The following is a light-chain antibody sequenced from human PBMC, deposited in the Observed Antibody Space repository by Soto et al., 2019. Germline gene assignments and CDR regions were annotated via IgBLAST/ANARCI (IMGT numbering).Light chain of an antibody. V-gene: IGKV3-20*01. Sequence: EIVLTQSPGTLSLSPGERATLSCRASQRVSSSYVAWYQQKPDQAPRLLIDGASSRATGIRVRFSGSGSETDCTLSIHRLEYEAFAVYCCEWYGGSHPNVGGDIKEEIK. CDR3: EWYGGSHPN. CDR2: GAS. CDR1: QRVSSSY. J-gene: IGKJ4*01.